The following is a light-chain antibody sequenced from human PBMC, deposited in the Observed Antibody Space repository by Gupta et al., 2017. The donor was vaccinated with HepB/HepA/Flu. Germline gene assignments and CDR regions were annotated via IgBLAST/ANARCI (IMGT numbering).Light chain of an antibody. Sequence: DVQVTQFPSFVSPSVGDRVTITCRASEDIRSSLAWYQQKPGKAPKLLIETVSTLQSGVPSRFSGSGSGTDFTLTIRSLQPEDFATYYCQQAKNFPWTFGQGTKVEIK. CDR1: EDIRSS. CDR3: QQAKNFPWT. J-gene: IGKJ1*01. CDR2: TVS. V-gene: IGKV1-12*01.